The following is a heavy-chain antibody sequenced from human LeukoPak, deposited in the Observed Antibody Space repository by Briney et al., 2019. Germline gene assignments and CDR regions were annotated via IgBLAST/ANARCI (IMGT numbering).Heavy chain of an antibody. J-gene: IGHJ4*02. CDR3: ATAPMTTEDF. D-gene: IGHD4-17*01. Sequence: GRSLRLSCAASGLTLSSNYMSWVRQAPGEGLEWVSVLYSGGGTYYADSVKGRFTISRNNSKDTLYLQMNSLRAEDTAVYYCATAPMTTEDFWGEGTLVTVSS. V-gene: IGHV3-53*01. CDR2: LYSGGGT. CDR1: GLTLSSNY.